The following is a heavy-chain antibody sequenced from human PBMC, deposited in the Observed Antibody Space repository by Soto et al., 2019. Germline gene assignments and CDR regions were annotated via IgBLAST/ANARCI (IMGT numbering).Heavy chain of an antibody. V-gene: IGHV1-69*13. CDR2: IIPIFGTT. Sequence: GASVKVSCKASGGTFSSYAISWVRQAPGQGLEWMGGIIPIFGTTNYAQKFRGRVTITADESTSTAYMELSSLRSEDTAVYYCARSGIAAPWVYYYYYYGMDVWGQGTTVTVSS. CDR1: GGTFSSYA. J-gene: IGHJ6*02. CDR3: ARSGIAAPWVYYYYYYGMDV. D-gene: IGHD6-13*01.